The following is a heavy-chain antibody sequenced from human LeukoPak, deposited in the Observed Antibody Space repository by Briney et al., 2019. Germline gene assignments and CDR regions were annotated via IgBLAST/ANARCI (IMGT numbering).Heavy chain of an antibody. CDR1: GFTITNNH. Sequence: SETLSLTCTVSGFTITNNHWRWLPEAPGKGLVWFGHISYTGGTNYNHSLRSLLTTSLDTTKNHFSLTLTSVTAADTALYYCARDVVSDGCPFDSCGQGSLVTVSS. V-gene: IGHV4-59*12. CDR3: ARDVVSDGCPFDS. J-gene: IGHJ4*02. CDR2: ISYTGGT. D-gene: IGHD3-10*01.